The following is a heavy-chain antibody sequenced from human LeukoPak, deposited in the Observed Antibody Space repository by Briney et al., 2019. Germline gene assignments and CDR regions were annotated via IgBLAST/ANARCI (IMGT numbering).Heavy chain of an antibody. CDR2: INHSGST. CDR1: GGSFSGYY. CDR3: ARRDGWFDP. D-gene: IGHD5-24*01. J-gene: IGHJ5*02. V-gene: IGHV4-34*01. Sequence: PSETLSITCAVYGGSFSGYYWSWIRQPPGKGLEWIGEINHSGSTNYNPSLKSRVTISVDTSKNQFSLKLSSVTAADTAVYYCARRDGWFDPWGQGTLVTVSS.